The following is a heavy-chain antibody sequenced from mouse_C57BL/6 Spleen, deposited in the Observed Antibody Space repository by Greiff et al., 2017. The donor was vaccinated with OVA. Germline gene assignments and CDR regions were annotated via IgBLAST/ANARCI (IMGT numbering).Heavy chain of an antibody. CDR3: ASHYYGSSFYWYFDV. CDR2: IDPKSGGT. CDR1: GYTFTSYW. Sequence: QVQLKQPGAELVKPGASVKLSCKASGYTFTSYWMHWVKQRPGRGLEWIGRIDPKSGGTKYNEKFKSKATLTVDKPSSTAYMQLSSLTSEDSAVYYGASHYYGSSFYWYFDVWGTGTTVTVSS. V-gene: IGHV1-72*01. J-gene: IGHJ1*03. D-gene: IGHD1-1*01.